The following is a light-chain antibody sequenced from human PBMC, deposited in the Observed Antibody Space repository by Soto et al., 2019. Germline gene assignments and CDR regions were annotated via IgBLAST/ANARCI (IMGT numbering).Light chain of an antibody. V-gene: IGKV3-15*01. CDR2: RAS. J-gene: IGKJ2*01. Sequence: EIVMTQSPATLSVSPGGRATLSCRASQSISSDLVWYQQKAGQAPRLIIYRASIRATGIPARFSGSGSGTEFTLTITSLQSEDFAVYYCQQYYNWPPYTFGQGTKLEIK. CDR3: QQYYNWPPYT. CDR1: QSISSD.